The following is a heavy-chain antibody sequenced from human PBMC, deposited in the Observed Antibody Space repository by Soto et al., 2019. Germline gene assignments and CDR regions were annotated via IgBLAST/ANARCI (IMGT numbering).Heavy chain of an antibody. CDR1: GLTLSSHG. Sequence: GGSLRLACAASGLTLSSHGMHWVLQAPGNGLGWVAVISYDGSSTYYADSVKGRFSVSRDNAKNTLYLQMNSLRAEDTAVYYCARAGSTGYYDSSGYYLVDYWGQGTLVTVSS. J-gene: IGHJ4*02. V-gene: IGHV3-30*03. D-gene: IGHD3-22*01. CDR2: ISYDGSST. CDR3: ARAGSTGYYDSSGYYLVDY.